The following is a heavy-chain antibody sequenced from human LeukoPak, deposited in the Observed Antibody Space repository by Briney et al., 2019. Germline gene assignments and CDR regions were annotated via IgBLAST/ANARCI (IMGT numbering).Heavy chain of an antibody. J-gene: IGHJ4*02. CDR2: IIPIFGTA. V-gene: IGHV1-69*13. CDR1: GGTFSSYA. Sequence: SVKVSCKASGGTFSSYAISWVRQAPGQGLEWMGGIIPIFGTANYAQKFQGRVTITADGSTSTAYMELSSLGSEDTAVYYCAREYSSSWYWHYFDYWGQGTLVTVSS. CDR3: AREYSSSWYWHYFDY. D-gene: IGHD6-13*01.